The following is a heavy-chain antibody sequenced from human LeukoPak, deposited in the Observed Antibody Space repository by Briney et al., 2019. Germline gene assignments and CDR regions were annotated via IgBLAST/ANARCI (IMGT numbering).Heavy chain of an antibody. V-gene: IGHV3-53*01. CDR3: ARNILFDLDI. Sequence: PGGSLRLSCAASGLTVSSSYMSWVRQAPGKGLEWVSIIYNDGSTYYADSMKGRFTISRDNSKNTLYLQVNSLRAEDTAMYYCARNILFDLDIWGQGTMVTVSS. J-gene: IGHJ3*02. CDR2: IYNDGST. CDR1: GLTVSSSY. D-gene: IGHD3-3*01.